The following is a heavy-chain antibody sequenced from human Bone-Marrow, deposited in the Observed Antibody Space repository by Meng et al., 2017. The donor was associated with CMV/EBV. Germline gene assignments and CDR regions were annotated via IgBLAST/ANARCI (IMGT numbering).Heavy chain of an antibody. Sequence: GESLKISCAASGFTFSSYAMSWVRQAPGKGLEWVAVIWYDGSNKYYADSVKGRFTISRDNSKNTLYLQMNSLRAEDTAVYYCAKDRCSGGRCYLWEWFDPWGQGTLVTVSS. D-gene: IGHD2-15*01. CDR1: GFTFSSYA. CDR3: AKDRCSGGRCYLWEWFDP. CDR2: IWYDGSNK. J-gene: IGHJ5*02. V-gene: IGHV3-33*06.